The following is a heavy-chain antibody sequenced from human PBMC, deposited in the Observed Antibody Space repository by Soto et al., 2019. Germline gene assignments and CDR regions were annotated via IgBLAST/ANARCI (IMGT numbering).Heavy chain of an antibody. V-gene: IGHV4-4*02. J-gene: IGHJ4*02. CDR1: GGHLSSSNW. Sequence: QVQLKESGPGLVKPSGTLSLTCAVSGGHLSSSNWWSWVRQPPGKGLAWIGESYHSGSTNYNPSLKSRVPISVDKSTNQFSLKLSSVTAADTAVYYCASAHGGDDDSCDYWGQGTLVTVSS. CDR3: ASAHGGDDDSCDY. CDR2: SYHSGST. D-gene: IGHD3-16*01.